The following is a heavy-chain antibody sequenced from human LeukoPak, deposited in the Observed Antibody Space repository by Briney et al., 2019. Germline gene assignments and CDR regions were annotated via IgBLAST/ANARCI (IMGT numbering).Heavy chain of an antibody. D-gene: IGHD7-27*01. CDR3: AREGGANWDPFDY. CDR1: GFTFDDHG. CDR2: INWNGETT. V-gene: IGHV3-20*04. J-gene: IGHJ4*02. Sequence: TGGSLRLSCAASGFTFDDHGMGWVRQVPGKALEWVSGINWNGETTAYADSVKGRFSISRDSARNSLFLQMNSLRVEDTALYYCAREGGANWDPFDYWGQGTLVTVSS.